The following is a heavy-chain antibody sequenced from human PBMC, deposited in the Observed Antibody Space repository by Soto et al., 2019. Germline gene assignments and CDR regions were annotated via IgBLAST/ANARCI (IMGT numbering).Heavy chain of an antibody. D-gene: IGHD3-3*02. CDR3: ARVLGNDAFDI. J-gene: IGHJ3*02. Sequence: QVQLQESGPGLVKPSGTLSLTCAVSGGSISSSNWWSWVRQPPGKGLEWIGEMYHSGSTKYNPSLKSRLTISVDKSKNHFSRKLSSVTAADTAVYYCARVLGNDAFDIWGQGTMVTVSS. CDR1: GGSISSSNW. CDR2: MYHSGST. V-gene: IGHV4-4*02.